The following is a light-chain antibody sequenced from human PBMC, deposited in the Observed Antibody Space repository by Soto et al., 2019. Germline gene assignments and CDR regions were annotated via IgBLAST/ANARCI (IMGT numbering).Light chain of an antibody. CDR3: GTWDTSLSAVHV. CDR1: SSNIGKNY. J-gene: IGLJ1*01. CDR2: EDN. Sequence: QSALTQPPSVSAAPGQKVTISCSGSSSNIGKNYVSWYQQLPGTAPKLLIYEDNKRPSGIPDRFSGSKSGTSATLGITGLQTGDEADYYCGTWDTSLSAVHVFGRGTKVTVL. V-gene: IGLV1-51*02.